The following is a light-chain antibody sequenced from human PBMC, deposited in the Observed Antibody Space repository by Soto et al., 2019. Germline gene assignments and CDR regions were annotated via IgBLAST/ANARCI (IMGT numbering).Light chain of an antibody. V-gene: IGKV4-1*01. Sequence: DIVMTQSPDSLAVALGGRATINCKSSQSVFYSSNNENYLAWYQQKPGQPPKLLIYWASTRDSGVPDRVSGSGSGTDFSLTISSLQAEDVAVYYCPQYYRTPWTFGQGTRVEIK. CDR3: PQYYRTPWT. CDR1: QSVFYSSNNENY. J-gene: IGKJ1*01. CDR2: WAS.